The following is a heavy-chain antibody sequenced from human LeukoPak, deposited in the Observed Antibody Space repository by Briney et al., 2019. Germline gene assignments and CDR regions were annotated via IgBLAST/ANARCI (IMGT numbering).Heavy chain of an antibody. CDR1: GYTFTSYY. V-gene: IGHV1-2*02. CDR3: ARGLGYCNSASCYPWFDP. D-gene: IGHD2-15*01. Sequence: ASVKVSCKASGYTFTSYYMHWVRQAPGQGLEWMGWINPNSGGTNYAQKFQGRVTMARDTSISTAYMELTTLRFDDTAVYYCARGLGYCNSASCYPWFDPWGQGTLVTVSS. J-gene: IGHJ5*02. CDR2: INPNSGGT.